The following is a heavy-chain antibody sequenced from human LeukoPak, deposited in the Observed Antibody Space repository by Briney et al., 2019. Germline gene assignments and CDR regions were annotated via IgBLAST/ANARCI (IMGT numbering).Heavy chain of an antibody. CDR3: ATTLNWYFDY. V-gene: IGHV3-23*01. Sequence: QPGGSLRLSCAASGFTFSNHAMTWVRQVPGKGLEWVSSISGSGGSTYYADSVKGRFTISRDKSKNTLYLQMNSLTAEDTAVYYCATTLNWYFDYWGQGTLVTVSS. CDR1: GFTFSNHA. CDR2: ISGSGGST. J-gene: IGHJ4*02.